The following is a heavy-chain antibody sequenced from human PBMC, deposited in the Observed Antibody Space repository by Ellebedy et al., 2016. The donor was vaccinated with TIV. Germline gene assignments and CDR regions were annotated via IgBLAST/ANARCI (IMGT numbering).Heavy chain of an antibody. V-gene: IGHV3-11*06. CDR3: AREVVVVVAAEFSGASDYYYGMDV. Sequence: GGSLRLSXAASGFTFSDYYMSWIRQAPGKGLEWVSYISSSSSYTNYADSVKGRFTISRDNAKNSLYLQMNSLRAEDTAVYYCAREVVVVVAAEFSGASDYYYGMDVWGQGTTVTVSS. J-gene: IGHJ6*02. D-gene: IGHD2-15*01. CDR1: GFTFSDYY. CDR2: ISSSSSYT.